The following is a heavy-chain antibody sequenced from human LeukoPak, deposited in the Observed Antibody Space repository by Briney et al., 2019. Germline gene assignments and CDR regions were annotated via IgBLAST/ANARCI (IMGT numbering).Heavy chain of an antibody. V-gene: IGHV1-18*01. CDR1: GYTFTSYG. CDR3: ARAQTPPPYCSGGSCYTLGPYYFDY. Sequence: ASVKVSCKASGYTFTSYGISWVRQAPGQGLEWMGWISAYNGNTNYVQKLQGRVTMTTDTSTSTAYMELRSLRSDDTAVYYCARAQTPPPYCSGGSCYTLGPYYFDYWGQGTLVTVSS. CDR2: ISAYNGNT. D-gene: IGHD2-15*01. J-gene: IGHJ4*02.